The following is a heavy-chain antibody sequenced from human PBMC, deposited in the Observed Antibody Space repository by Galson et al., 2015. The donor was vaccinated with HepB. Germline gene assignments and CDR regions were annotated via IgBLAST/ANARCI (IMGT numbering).Heavy chain of an antibody. CDR3: ARDSETSGYCSGGSCLYWYFDL. Sequence: SLRLSCAASGFTFSSYSMNWVRQAPGKGLEWVSYISSSSSTIYYADSVKGRFTISRDNAKNSLYLQMNSLRAEDTAVYYCARDSETSGYCSGGSCLYWYFDLWGRGTLVTVSS. V-gene: IGHV3-48*01. CDR1: GFTFSSYS. CDR2: ISSSSSTI. D-gene: IGHD2-15*01. J-gene: IGHJ2*01.